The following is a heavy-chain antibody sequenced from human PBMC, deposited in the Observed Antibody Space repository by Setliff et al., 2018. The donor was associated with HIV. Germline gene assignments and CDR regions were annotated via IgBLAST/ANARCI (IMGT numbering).Heavy chain of an antibody. J-gene: IGHJ6*02. D-gene: IGHD2-2*01. CDR3: AKVPLFVVVPAALGGMDV. V-gene: IGHV3-23*01. Sequence: GESLKISCKATGFSFSLYAMSWVRQAPGKGLEWVSSISGSGRQTYYGDSVKGRFTISRDNSWDTVHLQMNTLRAEDTAVYYCAKVPLFVVVPAALGGMDVWGQGTTVTSP. CDR2: ISGSGRQT. CDR1: GFSFSLYA.